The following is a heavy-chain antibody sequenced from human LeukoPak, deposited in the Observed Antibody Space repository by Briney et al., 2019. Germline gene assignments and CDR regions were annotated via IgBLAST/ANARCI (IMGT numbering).Heavy chain of an antibody. CDR3: AKDLRSSSGWYKFPGY. D-gene: IGHD6-19*01. J-gene: IGHJ4*02. CDR2: ISGSGGST. Sequence: PGGSLRLSCAASGFTFSSYAMGWVRQAPGKGLEWVSAISGSGGSTYYADSVKGRFTISRDNSKNTLYLQMNSLRAEDTAVYYCAKDLRSSSGWYKFPGYWGQGTLVTVSS. CDR1: GFTFSSYA. V-gene: IGHV3-23*01.